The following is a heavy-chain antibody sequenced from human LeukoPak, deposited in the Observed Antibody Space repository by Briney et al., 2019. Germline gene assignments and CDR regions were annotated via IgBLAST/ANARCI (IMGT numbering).Heavy chain of an antibody. CDR3: VRDISMVGLTFAFDS. CDR1: GYTFTGYY. V-gene: IGHV1-2*02. D-gene: IGHD2-15*01. CDR2: INPNSGGT. J-gene: IGHJ4*02. Sequence: EASVKVSCKASGYTFTGYYMHWVRQAPGQGLEWMGWINPNSGGTNYAQKFQGRVSMTRDTSISTAYMELSRLTSDDTAVYYCVRDISMVGLTFAFDSWGQGTLVTVSS.